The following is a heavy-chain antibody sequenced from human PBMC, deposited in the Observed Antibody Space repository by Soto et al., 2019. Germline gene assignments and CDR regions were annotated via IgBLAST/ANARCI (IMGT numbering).Heavy chain of an antibody. V-gene: IGHV3-23*01. CDR3: AKTRGDSYFWYFDY. J-gene: IGHJ4*02. CDR2: ISGSGGST. CDR1: GFTFSSYA. D-gene: IGHD3-16*01. Sequence: GGSLRLSCGASGFTFSSYAMSWVRQAPGKGLEWVSAISGSGGSTYYADSVKGRFTISRDNSKNTLYLQMNSLRAEDTAVYYCAKTRGDSYFWYFDYWGQGTLVTVSS.